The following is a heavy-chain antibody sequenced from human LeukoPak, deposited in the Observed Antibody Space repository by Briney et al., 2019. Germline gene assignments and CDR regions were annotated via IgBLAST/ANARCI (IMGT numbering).Heavy chain of an antibody. CDR1: GGTFSSYA. Sequence: SVKVSCKASGGTFSSYAISWVRQAPGQGLEWMGGIIPIFGTANYAQKFQGRVTITTDESTSTAYMELSSLRSEDTAVYYCARGGVVRGYPDYWGQGTLDTVSS. D-gene: IGHD2-8*01. V-gene: IGHV1-69*05. CDR3: ARGGVVRGYPDY. CDR2: IIPIFGTA. J-gene: IGHJ4*02.